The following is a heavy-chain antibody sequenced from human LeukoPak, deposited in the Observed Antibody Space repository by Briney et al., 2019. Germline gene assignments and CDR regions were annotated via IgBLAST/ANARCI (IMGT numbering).Heavy chain of an antibody. CDR1: GFTFSSYG. Sequence: GSLRLSCAASGFTFSSYGMSWVRQVPGKGLEWVSAISGSGGSTYYADSVKGRFTISRDNSKNTLCLQMNSLRAEDTAVYYCAKGTYGDDYYYYYMDVWGKGTTVTISS. CDR2: ISGSGGST. V-gene: IGHV3-23*01. J-gene: IGHJ6*03. CDR3: AKGTYGDDYYYYYMDV. D-gene: IGHD4-17*01.